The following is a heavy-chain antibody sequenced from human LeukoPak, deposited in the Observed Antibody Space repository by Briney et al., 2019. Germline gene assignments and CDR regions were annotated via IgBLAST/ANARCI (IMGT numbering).Heavy chain of an antibody. CDR2: IYHSGST. V-gene: IGHV4-38-2*02. CDR1: GYSISSGYY. D-gene: IGHD6-13*01. CDR3: ARDRPGGSSLDY. Sequence: SETLSLTCTVSGYSISSGYYWGWIRRPPGKGLEWIGSIYHSGSTYYNPSLKSRVTISVDTSKNQFSLKLSSVTAADTAVYYCARDRPGGSSLDYWGQGILVTVSS. J-gene: IGHJ4*02.